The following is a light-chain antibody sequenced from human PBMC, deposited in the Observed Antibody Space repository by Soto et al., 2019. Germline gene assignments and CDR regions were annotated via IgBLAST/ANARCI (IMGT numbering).Light chain of an antibody. Sequence: QSALTQSASVSGSPGQSITISCTGTSSDIGGYNYVSWYQQHPDKAPKLMIFEVSNRPSGVSNRFSGSKSGNTASLTISGLLPEDEGDYYCSSYTTSSTVAFGGGTKVTVL. J-gene: IGLJ2*01. CDR3: SSYTTSSTVA. V-gene: IGLV2-14*01. CDR2: EVS. CDR1: SSDIGGYNY.